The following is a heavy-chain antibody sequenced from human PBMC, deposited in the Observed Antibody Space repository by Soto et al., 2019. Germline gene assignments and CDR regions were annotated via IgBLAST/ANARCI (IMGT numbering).Heavy chain of an antibody. V-gene: IGHV1-69*01. J-gene: IGHJ4*02. CDR3: ARDSGPPDGYGGGY. CDR2: ITPTFGTA. CDR1: GGTFSSYA. D-gene: IGHD5-12*01. Sequence: QVQLVQSGAEVKKPGSSVKVSCKASGGTFSSYAISWVRQAPGQGLEWMGGITPTFGTAKYAQKFQGRVSITADESTSTAYMELRSLRFEDTAVYYCARDSGPPDGYGGGYWGQGTMVTVSS.